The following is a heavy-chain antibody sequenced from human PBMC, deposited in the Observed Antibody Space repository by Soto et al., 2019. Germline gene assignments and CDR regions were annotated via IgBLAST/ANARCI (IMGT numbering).Heavy chain of an antibody. J-gene: IGHJ6*03. CDR3: AKGFCSSTRCLTYSYMDV. CDR1: GFRFDEYA. D-gene: IGHD2-2*01. Sequence: EVQLVESGGGLVQPGRSLRLSCAASGFRFDEYAMHWVRQAPGKGLEWVSGVSWNSGTMGYGDSVRGRFAISRDNAKNSLYLQMNSMTTEDTALYYCAKGFCSSTRCLTYSYMDVWGKGPRVTVSS. V-gene: IGHV3-9*01. CDR2: VSWNSGTM.